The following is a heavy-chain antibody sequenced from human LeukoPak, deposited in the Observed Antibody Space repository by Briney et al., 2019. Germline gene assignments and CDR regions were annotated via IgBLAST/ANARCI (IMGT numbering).Heavy chain of an antibody. CDR2: IIPIFGTA. D-gene: IGHD4-23*01. Sequence: GASVKVSCKASGGTFSSYAISWVRQAPVQGLEWMGGIIPIFGTANYAQKFQGSVTITADESTSTAYMELSSLRSEDTAVYYCAESTVVTRYYYYGMDVWGQGTTVTVSS. V-gene: IGHV1-69*01. CDR1: GGTFSSYA. CDR3: AESTVVTRYYYYGMDV. J-gene: IGHJ6*02.